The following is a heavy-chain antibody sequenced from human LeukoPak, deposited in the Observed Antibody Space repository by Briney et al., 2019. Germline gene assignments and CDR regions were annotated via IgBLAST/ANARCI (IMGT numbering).Heavy chain of an antibody. D-gene: IGHD3-3*02. CDR3: ARDAFLEWLRFPGEKCYFDY. Sequence: ASVKVSCKASGYTFTSYAMNWVRQAPGQGLEWMGWINTNTGNPTYAQGFTGRFVFSLDTSVSTAYLQISSLKAEDTAVYYCARDAFLEWLRFPGEKCYFDYWGQGTLVTVSS. J-gene: IGHJ4*02. V-gene: IGHV7-4-1*02. CDR1: GYTFTSYA. CDR2: INTNTGNP.